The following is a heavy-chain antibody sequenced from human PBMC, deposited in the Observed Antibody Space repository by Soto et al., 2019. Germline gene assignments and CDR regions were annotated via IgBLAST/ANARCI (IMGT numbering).Heavy chain of an antibody. CDR1: GGSISSYY. Sequence: PSETLSLTCTVSGGSISSYYWSWIRQPAGKGLEWIGRIYTSGSTNYNPSLRSRVTMSVDTSKNQFSLKLSSVTAADTAVYYCAREHRGRNPYYYDSSGYYWVIGYWGQGTLVTVSS. CDR3: AREHRGRNPYYYDSSGYYWVIGY. CDR2: IYTSGST. V-gene: IGHV4-4*07. D-gene: IGHD3-22*01. J-gene: IGHJ4*02.